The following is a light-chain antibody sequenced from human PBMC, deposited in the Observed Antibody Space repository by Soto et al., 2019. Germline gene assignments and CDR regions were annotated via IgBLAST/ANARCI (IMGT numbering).Light chain of an antibody. CDR2: DVS. V-gene: IGLV2-14*03. CDR1: SSDIGNYNF. J-gene: IGLJ1*01. CDR3: SSYSGSFTHYV. Sequence: QSALTQPASVSGSPGQSITISCTGTSSDIGNYNFVSWYQHHPGKAPQLMIYDVSYRPSWVSYRFSGSKSGNAASLTISGLQAEDEADYFCSSYSGSFTHYVFGTGTKLTVL.